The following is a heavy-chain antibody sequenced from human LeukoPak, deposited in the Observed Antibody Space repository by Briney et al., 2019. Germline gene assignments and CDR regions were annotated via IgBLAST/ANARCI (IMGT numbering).Heavy chain of an antibody. CDR2: IYSGGST. V-gene: IGHV3-66*04. CDR3: AKQNDFWSGSHDY. D-gene: IGHD3-3*01. CDR1: GFTVSSNY. J-gene: IGHJ4*02. Sequence: GGSLRLSCAASGFTVSSNYMSWVRQAPGKGLEWVSVIYSGGSTYYADSVKGRFTISRDNSKDTLYLQMNSLRAEDTAVYYCAKQNDFWSGSHDYWGQGTLVTVSS.